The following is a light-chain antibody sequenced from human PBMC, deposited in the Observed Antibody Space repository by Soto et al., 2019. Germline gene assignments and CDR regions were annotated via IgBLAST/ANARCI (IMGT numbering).Light chain of an antibody. J-gene: IGKJ1*01. Sequence: EIVFTQSPGNLSFSPGERATLSCRASQSVSSNYLAWYQQKPGQAPRLLIYGASSRATGIPDRFSGSGSGTDFTLTISRLEPEDFAVYYCQQYGSSPTLGQGTKVDIK. CDR3: QQYGSSPT. CDR1: QSVSSNY. V-gene: IGKV3-20*01. CDR2: GAS.